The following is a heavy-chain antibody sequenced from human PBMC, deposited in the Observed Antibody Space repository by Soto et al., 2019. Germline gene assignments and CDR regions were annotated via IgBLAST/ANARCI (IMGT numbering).Heavy chain of an antibody. J-gene: IGHJ3*02. CDR1: GGSFRGYY. V-gene: IGHV4-34*01. CDR3: ARGGDGYNYGDAFDI. Sequence: TCALYGGSFRGYYWSWIRQPPGKGLEWIGEINHSGSTNYNPSLKSRVTISVDTSKNQFSLKLSSVTAADTAVYYCARGGDGYNYGDAFDIWGQGTMVTVSS. D-gene: IGHD5-12*01. CDR2: INHSGST.